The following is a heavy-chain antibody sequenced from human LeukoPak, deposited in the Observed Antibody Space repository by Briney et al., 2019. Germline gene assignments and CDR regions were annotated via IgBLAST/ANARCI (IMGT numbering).Heavy chain of an antibody. CDR3: AREVGGCSDY. Sequence: GGSLRLSCAASGFAFSNYDMNWVRQAPGRGLEWVSYITSSSSTIYYADSVKGRFTISRDNAKNSLHLQMNSLGAEDTAVYYCAREVGGCSDYWGQGTLVTVPS. D-gene: IGHD5-12*01. CDR2: ITSSSSTI. J-gene: IGHJ4*02. V-gene: IGHV3-48*04. CDR1: GFAFSNYD.